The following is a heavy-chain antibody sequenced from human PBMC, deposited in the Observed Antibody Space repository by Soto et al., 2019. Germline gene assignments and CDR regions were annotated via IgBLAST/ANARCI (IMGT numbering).Heavy chain of an antibody. D-gene: IGHD1-1*01. V-gene: IGHV1-69*01. Sequence: QVQLVQSGAEVKKPGSSVKVSCKASGGTFSSYAISWVRQAPGQRLEWMGGIIPIFDTANYAQSFQGRVTITADESTHTAYMELSSLRSEDTAVYYCARGHGDTGAHFDYWGQGTLVTVSS. J-gene: IGHJ4*02. CDR2: IIPIFDTA. CDR1: GGTFSSYA. CDR3: ARGHGDTGAHFDY.